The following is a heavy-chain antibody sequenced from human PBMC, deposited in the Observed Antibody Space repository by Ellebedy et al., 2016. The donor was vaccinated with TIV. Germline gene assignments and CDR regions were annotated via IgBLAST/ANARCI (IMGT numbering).Heavy chain of an antibody. Sequence: ASVKVSCKASGYTFTDYYIHWVRQAPGQGLEWMGWINPNRGGTNYAQKFQGWVTMTRDTSISTAYMELSRLTSDDTAVYYCARDGAVTTVFDYWGQGTLVTVSS. CDR2: INPNRGGT. V-gene: IGHV1-2*04. CDR3: ARDGAVTTVFDY. D-gene: IGHD4-17*01. J-gene: IGHJ4*02. CDR1: GYTFTDYY.